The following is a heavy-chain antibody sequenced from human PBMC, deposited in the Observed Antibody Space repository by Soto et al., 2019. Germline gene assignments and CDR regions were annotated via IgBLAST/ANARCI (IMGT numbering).Heavy chain of an antibody. D-gene: IGHD1-1*01. CDR3: ARAVGYNWNAYFDY. CDR1: GGTFSSYA. J-gene: IGHJ4*02. CDR2: IIPIFGTA. V-gene: IGHV1-69*13. Sequence: ASVKVSCKASGGTFSSYAISWVRQAPGQGLEWMGGIIPIFGTANYAQKFQGRVTITADESTSTAYMELSSLRSEDTTVYYCARAVGYNWNAYFDYWGQGTLVTVSS.